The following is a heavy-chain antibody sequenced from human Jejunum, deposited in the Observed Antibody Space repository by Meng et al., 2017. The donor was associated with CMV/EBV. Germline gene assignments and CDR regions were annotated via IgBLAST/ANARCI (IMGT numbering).Heavy chain of an antibody. Sequence: ASGFTFSSYPMPWVRQAPGKGLECLSAISGNGGDTYYAGSVRGRFTISRDNSKNTVSLQMGSLRPDDTAVYYCAREVKEGGSFDYWGQGTLVTVSS. CDR1: GFTFSSYP. J-gene: IGHJ4*02. CDR3: AREVKEGGSFDY. D-gene: IGHD1-26*01. CDR2: ISGNGGDT. V-gene: IGHV3-64*02.